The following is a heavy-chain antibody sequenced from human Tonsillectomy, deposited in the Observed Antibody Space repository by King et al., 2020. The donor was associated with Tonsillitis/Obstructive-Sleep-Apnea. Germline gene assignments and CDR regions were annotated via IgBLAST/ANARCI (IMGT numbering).Heavy chain of an antibody. CDR3: ARDKCTSTSCRFDS. CDR1: GFTVSDNY. Sequence: VQLVESGGGLIHPGGSLRLSCAASGFTVSDNYLSWVRQAPGQGLEWVSIIYTSGNAYYADSVRGRFTISRDDSKNTVYLQMNNLRAEDTAVYYCARDKCTSTSCRFDSWGHGTLVTVSS. CDR2: IYTSGNA. J-gene: IGHJ4*01. V-gene: IGHV3-53*01. D-gene: IGHD2-2*01.